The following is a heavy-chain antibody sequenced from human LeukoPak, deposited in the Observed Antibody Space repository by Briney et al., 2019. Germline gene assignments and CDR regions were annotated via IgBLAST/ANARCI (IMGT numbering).Heavy chain of an antibody. J-gene: IGHJ6*03. V-gene: IGHV1-69*05. CDR3: ARGGDCSGGTCSFSHYMDV. D-gene: IGHD2-15*01. CDR1: GGTFRNYL. Sequence: ASVKVSCKASGGTFRNYLTTWVRQAPGQGLEWMGGIVPVFRSANHAQKFQDRVSITTDESTNTVYMEVSSLRSEDTAVYYCARGGDCSGGTCSFSHYMDVWGKGTTVTVSS. CDR2: IVPVFRSA.